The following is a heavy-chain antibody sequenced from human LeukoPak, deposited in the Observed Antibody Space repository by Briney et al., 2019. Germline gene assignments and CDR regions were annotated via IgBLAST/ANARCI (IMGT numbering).Heavy chain of an antibody. Sequence: PRGSLTVSCPASGFTFSSYAMNWVRQAPGKGLEWVSVISGSGGSTYSAQSVKGRVTISSDNSINTLYLQVNKLTADDTAVYYCSKGGPVSGNYYVFDYWGQGTLVTVSS. CDR1: GFTFSSYA. CDR3: SKGGPVSGNYYVFDY. CDR2: ISGSGGST. V-gene: IGHV3-23*01. J-gene: IGHJ4*02. D-gene: IGHD1-26*01.